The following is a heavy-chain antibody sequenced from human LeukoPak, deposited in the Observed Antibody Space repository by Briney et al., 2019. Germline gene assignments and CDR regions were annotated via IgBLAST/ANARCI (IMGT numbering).Heavy chain of an antibody. D-gene: IGHD6-19*01. J-gene: IGHJ4*02. V-gene: IGHV3-9*03. Sequence: GRSLRLSCAASGFTFDDYAMHWVRQAPGRGLEWVSGISWNSGSIGYADSVKGRFTISRDNAKNSLYLQMNSLRAEDMALYYRAKAHLSCGWYGYFDYWGQGTLVTVSS. CDR2: ISWNSGSI. CDR1: GFTFDDYA. CDR3: AKAHLSCGWYGYFDY.